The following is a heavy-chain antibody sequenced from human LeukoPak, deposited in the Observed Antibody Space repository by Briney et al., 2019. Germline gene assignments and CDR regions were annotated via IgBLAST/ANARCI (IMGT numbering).Heavy chain of an antibody. V-gene: IGHV3-30*04. Sequence: GGSLRLSCAASGFTFSSYAMHWVRQAPGKGLEWVAVTSYDGSNKYYADSVKGQFTISRDNSKNTLYLQMNSLRAGDTAVYYCARRRRYYYDSSGYYSLLDYWGQGTLVTVSS. CDR3: ARRRRYYYDSSGYYSLLDY. J-gene: IGHJ4*02. CDR1: GFTFSSYA. CDR2: TSYDGSNK. D-gene: IGHD3-22*01.